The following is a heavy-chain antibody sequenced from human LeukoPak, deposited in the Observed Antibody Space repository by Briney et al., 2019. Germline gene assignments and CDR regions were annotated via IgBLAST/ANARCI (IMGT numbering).Heavy chain of an antibody. CDR1: GYTFPSYG. CDR2: ISAYNGNT. D-gene: IGHD3-3*01. V-gene: IGHV1-18*01. Sequence: ASVKVSCKASGYTFPSYGISWVRQAPGQGLEWMGWISAYNGNTNYAQKLQGRVTMTTDTSTSTAYMELRSLRSDDTAVYHCARDAQGTYYDFWSGYSYFDYWGQGTLVTVSS. CDR3: ARDAQGTYYDFWSGYSYFDY. J-gene: IGHJ4*02.